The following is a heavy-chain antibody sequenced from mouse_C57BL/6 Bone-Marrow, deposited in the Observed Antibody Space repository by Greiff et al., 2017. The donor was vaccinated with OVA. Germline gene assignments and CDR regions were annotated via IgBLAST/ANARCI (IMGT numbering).Heavy chain of an antibody. D-gene: IGHD6-1*01. V-gene: IGHV1-55*01. CDR3: AGGAAPRFAY. Sequence: DLLKPVSSLKISFNSSGYTFTSYWITWVKQRPGQGLEWIGDIYPGSGSTNYNEKFKSKATLTVDTSSSTAYMQLSSLTSEDSAVYYCAGGAAPRFAYWGQGTLVTVSA. CDR1: GYTFTSYW. J-gene: IGHJ3*01. CDR2: IYPGSGST.